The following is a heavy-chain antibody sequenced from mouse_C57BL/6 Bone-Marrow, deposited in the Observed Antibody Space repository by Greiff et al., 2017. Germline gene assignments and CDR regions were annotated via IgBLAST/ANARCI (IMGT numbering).Heavy chain of an antibody. J-gene: IGHJ1*03. CDR1: GFNIKGDY. D-gene: IGHD1-1*01. V-gene: IGHV14-4*01. CDR3: TTASYLLLLNLGYCDV. Sequence: VQLKQSGAELVRPGASVKLSCTASGFNIKGDYMHWVKQSPEQSLEWIGWIDPENGDTEYASKFQGKATITADTSSNTASLQLSSLTSEDTAVYKCTTASYLLLLNLGYCDVWGTGTTVTVSS. CDR2: IDPENGDT.